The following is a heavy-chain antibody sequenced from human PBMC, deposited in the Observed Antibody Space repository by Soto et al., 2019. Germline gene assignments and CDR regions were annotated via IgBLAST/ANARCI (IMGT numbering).Heavy chain of an antibody. D-gene: IGHD1-20*01. J-gene: IGHJ6*02. CDR1: GGSISSGDYY. Sequence: PSETLSLTCTVSGGSISSGDYYWSWIRQPPGKGLEWIGYIYYSGSTYYNPSLKSRVTISVDTSKNQFSLKVGSVTAADTATYYCAHSWYNWNYDYGMEVWGQGTTVTVSS. V-gene: IGHV4-30-4*01. CDR3: AHSWYNWNYDYGMEV. CDR2: IYYSGST.